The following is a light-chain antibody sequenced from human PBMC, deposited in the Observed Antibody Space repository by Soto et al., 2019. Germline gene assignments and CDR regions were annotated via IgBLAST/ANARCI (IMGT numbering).Light chain of an antibody. Sequence: EIVVTQAPATLSVSPGERATLSCRASQSFSSNLAWYPQKPGQAPRLLIYGASTRATGIPARFSGSGSGTEFTLTISSLQSEDFAVYYCQHYTNWPRTFGQGTTVEIK. CDR1: QSFSSN. J-gene: IGKJ1*01. CDR3: QHYTNWPRT. CDR2: GAS. V-gene: IGKV3-15*01.